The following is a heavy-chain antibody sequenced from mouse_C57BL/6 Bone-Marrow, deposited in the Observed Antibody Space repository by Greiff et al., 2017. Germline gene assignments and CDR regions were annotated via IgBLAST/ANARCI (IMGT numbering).Heavy chain of an antibody. V-gene: IGHV1-81*01. Sequence: VQLQESGAELARPGASVKLSCKASGYTFTSYGISWVKQRTGQGLEWIGEIYPRSGNTYYNEQFKGKATLTADKSSSTAYMELRSLTSEDSAVYFCARVRSNYEGYWGQGTTLTVSS. CDR1: GYTFTSYG. CDR2: IYPRSGNT. D-gene: IGHD2-5*01. CDR3: ARVRSNYEGY. J-gene: IGHJ2*01.